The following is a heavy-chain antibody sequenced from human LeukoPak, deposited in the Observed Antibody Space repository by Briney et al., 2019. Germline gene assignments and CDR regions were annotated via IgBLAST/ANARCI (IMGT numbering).Heavy chain of an antibody. D-gene: IGHD3-10*01. CDR1: GDSISSSSYY. J-gene: IGHJ5*02. CDR2: IYYSGST. Sequence: SETLSLTCTVSGDSISSSSYYWGWIRQPPGKGLEWIGSIYYSGSTYYNPSLKSRVTISVDTSKNQFSLKLSSVTAADTAVYYCARHLTSSWFGELTRWFDPWGQGTLVTVPS. CDR3: ARHLTSSWFGELTRWFDP. V-gene: IGHV4-39*01.